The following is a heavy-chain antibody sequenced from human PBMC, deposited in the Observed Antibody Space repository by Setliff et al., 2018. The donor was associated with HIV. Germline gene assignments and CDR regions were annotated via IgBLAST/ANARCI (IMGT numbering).Heavy chain of an antibody. CDR3: ATLDPNYGDYANY. CDR1: RYTFTTYW. J-gene: IGHJ4*02. V-gene: IGHV5-51*01. D-gene: IGHD4-17*01. CDR2: VYPGDSDT. Sequence: GESLKISCKGSRYTFTTYWIAWVRQMPGKGLEWMGIVYPGDSDTRYSPSFQGQVTISADKSISTAYLHWSSLKASDTATYYCATLDPNYGDYANYWGQGTLVTVSS.